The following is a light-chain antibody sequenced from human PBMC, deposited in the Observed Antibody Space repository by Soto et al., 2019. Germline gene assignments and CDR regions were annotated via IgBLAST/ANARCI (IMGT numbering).Light chain of an antibody. CDR1: SSDVGGYNY. CDR2: EVN. J-gene: IGLJ1*01. V-gene: IGLV2-14*01. Sequence: QSALTQPASVSGSPGQSITISCTGTSSDVGGYNYVSWYQQHPGKAPKLMIYEVNNRPSGVSNRFSGSKSGSTASLTISGLQAEDEADYYCSSYTSSSPLGVFGTGTKLTGL. CDR3: SSYTSSSPLGV.